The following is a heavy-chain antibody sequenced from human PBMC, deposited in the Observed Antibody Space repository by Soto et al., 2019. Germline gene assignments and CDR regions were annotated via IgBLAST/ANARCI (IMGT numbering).Heavy chain of an antibody. J-gene: IGHJ4*02. D-gene: IGHD4-17*01. CDR2: ISSSSSYI. V-gene: IGHV3-21*04. Sequence: PGGSLRLSCEASGFTFSSYNMNWVRQAPGKGLEWVSSISSSSSYIYYADSVKGRFTISRDNAKNSLYLQMNSLRAADTAVYYCARQADRAPTVVRFWGQGTLVTVSS. CDR3: ARQADRAPTVVRF. CDR1: GFTFSSYN.